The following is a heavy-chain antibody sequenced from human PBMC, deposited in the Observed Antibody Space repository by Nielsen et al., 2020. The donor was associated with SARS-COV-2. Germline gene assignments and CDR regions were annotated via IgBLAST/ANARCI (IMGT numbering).Heavy chain of an antibody. D-gene: IGHD3-3*01. CDR1: GYTFTSYA. V-gene: IGHV1-18*01. CDR3: ARQYYDFWSGYPYYMDV. Sequence: ASVKVSCKASGYTFTSYAMHWVRQAPGQGLEWMGWISAYNGNTNYAQKLQGRVTMTTDTSTSTAYMELRSLRSDDTAVYYCARQYYDFWSGYPYYMDVWGKGTTVTVSS. CDR2: ISAYNGNT. J-gene: IGHJ6*03.